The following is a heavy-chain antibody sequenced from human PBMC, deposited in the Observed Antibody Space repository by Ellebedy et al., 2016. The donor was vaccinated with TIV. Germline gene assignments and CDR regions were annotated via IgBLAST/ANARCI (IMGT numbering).Heavy chain of an antibody. CDR2: IYPGDSDT. CDR3: ARQLNYVWGNGWFDP. Sequence: KVSCKGSGYSFTSYWIGWVRQMPGKGLEWMGIIYPGDSDTRYSPSFQGQVTISADKSISTAYLQGSSLKASDTAMYYCARQLNYVWGNGWFDPWGQGTLVTVSS. V-gene: IGHV5-51*01. J-gene: IGHJ5*02. CDR1: GYSFTSYW. D-gene: IGHD3-16*01.